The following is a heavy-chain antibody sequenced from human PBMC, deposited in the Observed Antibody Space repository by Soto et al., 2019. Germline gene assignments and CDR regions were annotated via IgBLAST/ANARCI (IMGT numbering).Heavy chain of an antibody. CDR1: GFTFSSYA. Sequence: EVQLLESGGGLVQPGGSLRLSCAASGFTFSSYAMRWVRQAPVKGLEWVSAISGSGDSTYYADSVKGRFTISRDNSKNALYLRMNSLTAEDSAVYYCARLGSGSYYDYWGQGTVVTVSS. CDR3: ARLGSGSYYDY. V-gene: IGHV3-23*01. D-gene: IGHD1-26*01. J-gene: IGHJ4*02. CDR2: ISGSGDST.